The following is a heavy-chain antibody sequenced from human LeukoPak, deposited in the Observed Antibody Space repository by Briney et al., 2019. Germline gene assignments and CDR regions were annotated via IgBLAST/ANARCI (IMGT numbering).Heavy chain of an antibody. J-gene: IGHJ3*02. V-gene: IGHV3-74*01. D-gene: IGHD1-26*01. CDR1: QFSFTNNW. CDR3: VREVGASCSFDI. Sequence: GGSLRLSCVGSQFSFTNNWMHWVRQVPGKGLMWVSRISRDGTVTDYADSVKGRFAISRDNAKNTLYLEMNSLIGEEQGFFFLVREVGASCSFDIWGQGTLVTVSS. CDR2: ISRDGTVT.